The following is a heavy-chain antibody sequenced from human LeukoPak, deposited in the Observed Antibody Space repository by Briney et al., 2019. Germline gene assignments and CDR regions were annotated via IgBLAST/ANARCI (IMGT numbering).Heavy chain of an antibody. V-gene: IGHV3-30*04. CDR1: GFTFSSYA. J-gene: IGHJ6*02. CDR3: ARENYYGMDV. Sequence: GGSLRLSCAASGFTFSSYAMHWVRQAPGKGLEWVAVISYDGSNKYYADSVEGRFTISRDNSKNTLYLQMNSLRAEDTAVYYCARENYYGMDVWGQGTTVTVSS. CDR2: ISYDGSNK.